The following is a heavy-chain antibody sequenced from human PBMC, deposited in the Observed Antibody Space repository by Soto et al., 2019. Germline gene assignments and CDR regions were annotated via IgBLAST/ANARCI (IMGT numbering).Heavy chain of an antibody. D-gene: IGHD5-12*01. CDR2: IFSNDVQ. CDR3: TQNPDIEGGFDY. V-gene: IGHV2-26*01. J-gene: IGHJ4*02. Sequence: AGPTLVNPTEALTLTCTVSGFSVTNGKMGVSWIRQPPGKALEWLAHIFSNDVQSYSTSLKSRLSISKDTSKSQVLLTMTNVDPTDTGTYYCTQNPDIEGGFDYWGEGAPVPISS. CDR1: GFSVTNGKMG.